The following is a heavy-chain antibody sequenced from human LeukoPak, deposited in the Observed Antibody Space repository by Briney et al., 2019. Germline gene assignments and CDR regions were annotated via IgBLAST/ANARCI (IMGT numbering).Heavy chain of an antibody. CDR3: VRVYHDGSFESGNWFDP. Sequence: ASVKVSCKASGYTFTNYNIDWVRQATGQGLEWMGWINPNSGRAGCVQKFQGRVNITSDTSMSTAYLELSSLRSEDTAVYYCVRVYHDGSFESGNWFDPWGQGTLVTVSS. V-gene: IGHV1-8*01. D-gene: IGHD3-22*01. CDR1: GYTFTNYN. J-gene: IGHJ5*02. CDR2: INPNSGRA.